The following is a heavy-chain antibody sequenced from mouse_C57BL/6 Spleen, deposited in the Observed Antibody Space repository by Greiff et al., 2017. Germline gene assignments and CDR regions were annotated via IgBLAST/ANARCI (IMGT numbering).Heavy chain of an antibody. J-gene: IGHJ1*03. Sequence: VQRVESGPGLVAPSQSLSITCTVSGFSLTSYGVHWVRQPPGKGLEWLVVIWSDGSTTYNSALKSRLSISKDNSKSQVFLKMNSLQTDDTAMYYCARAYGSSYGWYFDGWGTGTTVTVSS. CDR3: ARAYGSSYGWYFDG. V-gene: IGHV2-6*03. CDR1: GFSLTSYG. CDR2: IWSDGST. D-gene: IGHD1-1*01.